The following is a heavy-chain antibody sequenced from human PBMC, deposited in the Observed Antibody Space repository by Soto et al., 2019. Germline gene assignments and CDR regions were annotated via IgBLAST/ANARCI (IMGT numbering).Heavy chain of an antibody. V-gene: IGHV4-39*01. Sequence: QLQLQESGPGLVKPSETLSLACNVSGVTVSDKDSYWGWVRQPPGQGPEWIATIYSSGRTDYHPSLQSRLTISADTSKNQISLKLGSVTAADVAIYYCARGSYYDTSGAFDFWGQGTLVTVSS. D-gene: IGHD3-22*01. J-gene: IGHJ4*02. CDR3: ARGSYYDTSGAFDF. CDR1: GVTVSDKDSY. CDR2: IYSSGRT.